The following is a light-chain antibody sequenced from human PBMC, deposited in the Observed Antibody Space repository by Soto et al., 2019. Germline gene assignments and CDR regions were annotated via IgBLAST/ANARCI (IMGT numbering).Light chain of an antibody. V-gene: IGLV1-44*01. CDR1: SSNIGSNT. CDR3: AAWDDSLNVYYV. J-gene: IGLJ1*01. CDR2: SNN. Sequence: QSALTQPPSASGTPGQRVTISCSGSSSNIGSNTVNWYQQLPGTAPKLLIYSNNQRPSVVPDRFSGSKSGASASLAISGLQSEDEADYYCAAWDDSLNVYYVFGTGTKVTVL.